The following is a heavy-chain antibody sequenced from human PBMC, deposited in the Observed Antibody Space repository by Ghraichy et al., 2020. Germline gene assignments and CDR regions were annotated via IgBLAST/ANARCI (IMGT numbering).Heavy chain of an antibody. V-gene: IGHV3-30*01. D-gene: IGHD4-17*01. CDR1: GFTFSNCA. Sequence: LSLTCAASGFTFSNCAMHWVRQAPGEGLEWVAIISYDGSNKYYADSVKGRFTISRDNSRDTLYLQMNSLRAEDTAVFYCARDSAETTNFYYGMDVWGQGTTVTVSS. J-gene: IGHJ6*02. CDR2: ISYDGSNK. CDR3: ARDSAETTNFYYGMDV.